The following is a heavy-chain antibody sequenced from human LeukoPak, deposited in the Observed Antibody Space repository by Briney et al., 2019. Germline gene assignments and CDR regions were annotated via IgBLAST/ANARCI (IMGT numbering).Heavy chain of an antibody. V-gene: IGHV4-39*01. J-gene: IGHJ4*02. CDR1: GGSISSSSYY. CDR3: ARYRRQQLDTFDY. Sequence: PSETLSLTCTVSGGSISSSSYYWGWIRQPPGKGLEWIGSIYYSGSTYYNPSLKNRVAISVDTSKNQFSLKVSSVTAADTAVYYCARYRRQQLDTFDYWGQGTLVTVSS. D-gene: IGHD6-13*01. CDR2: IYYSGST.